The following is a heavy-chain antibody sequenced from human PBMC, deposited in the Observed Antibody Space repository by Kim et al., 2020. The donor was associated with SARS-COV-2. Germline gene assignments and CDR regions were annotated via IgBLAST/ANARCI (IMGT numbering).Heavy chain of an antibody. Sequence: GGSLRLSCAASGFTFSSYAMSWVRQAPGKGLEWVSAISGSGGSTYYADSVKGRFTISRDNSKNTLYLQMNSLRAEDTAVYYCAKTLPQGSGYYRGYGMDVWGQGTTVTVSS. V-gene: IGHV3-23*01. D-gene: IGHD3-22*01. CDR2: ISGSGGST. J-gene: IGHJ6*02. CDR3: AKTLPQGSGYYRGYGMDV. CDR1: GFTFSSYA.